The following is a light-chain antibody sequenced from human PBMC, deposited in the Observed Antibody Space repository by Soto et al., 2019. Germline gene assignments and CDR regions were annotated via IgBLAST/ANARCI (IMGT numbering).Light chain of an antibody. V-gene: IGKV1-5*01. CDR1: QSISGG. CDR3: QRYNDYQYI. CDR2: DAS. Sequence: DIQLTQSPSTLSASVGDRVSITCRASQSISGGLAWYQKKPEKAPRLLIYDASNLQSGVPSTFSGSGSGTEFTLTISSLQPDDFATYYCQRYNDYQYIFGQGTKLEIK. J-gene: IGKJ2*01.